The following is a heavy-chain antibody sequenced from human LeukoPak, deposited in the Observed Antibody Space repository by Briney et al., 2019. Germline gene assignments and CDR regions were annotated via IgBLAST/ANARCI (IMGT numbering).Heavy chain of an antibody. CDR1: SESFSGYF. D-gene: IGHD3-3*01. CDR3: ARGDDFWSGYQFDY. CDR2: INYSGST. V-gene: IGHV4-34*01. J-gene: IGHJ4*02. Sequence: SETLSLTCAIYSESFSGYFWSWIRQPPGKGLEWIGEINYSGSTNYNPSLKSRVTISVDTSKNQFSLKLSSVTAADTAVYYCARGDDFWSGYQFDYWGQGTLVTVSS.